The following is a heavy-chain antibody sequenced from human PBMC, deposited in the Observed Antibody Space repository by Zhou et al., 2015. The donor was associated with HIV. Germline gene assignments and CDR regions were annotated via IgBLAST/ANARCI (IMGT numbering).Heavy chain of an antibody. CDR2: ISAYNGNT. V-gene: IGHV1-18*01. D-gene: IGHD6-6*01. J-gene: IGHJ6*02. CDR3: AVSIPPLRGGGYNYYGLDV. Sequence: QVVQSGAEVKKPGASVKVSCKAAGYRFATYGFSWVRQAPGQGLEWMGWISAYNGNTNHAQKLQGRVTLTTDTSTSTGYMELRSLRSEDTAVYYCAVSIPPLRGGGYNYYGLDVWGQGTTVTVSS. CDR1: GYRFATYG.